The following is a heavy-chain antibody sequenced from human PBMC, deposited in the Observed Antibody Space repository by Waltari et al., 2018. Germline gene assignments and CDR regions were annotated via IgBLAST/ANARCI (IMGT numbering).Heavy chain of an antibody. Sequence: QVQLQESGPGLVKPSETLSLTCPVSGGSLSSYYWSWIRQPPGKGLEWIGYIYYSGSTNYNPSLKSRVTISVDTSKNQFSLKLSSVTAADTAVYYCARHYGDLDYWGQGTLVTVSS. J-gene: IGHJ4*02. D-gene: IGHD4-17*01. CDR3: ARHYGDLDY. CDR2: IYYSGST. V-gene: IGHV4-59*01. CDR1: GGSLSSYY.